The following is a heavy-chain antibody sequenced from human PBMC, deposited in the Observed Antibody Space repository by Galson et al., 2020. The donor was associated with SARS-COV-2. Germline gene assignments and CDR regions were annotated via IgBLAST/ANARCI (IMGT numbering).Heavy chain of an antibody. CDR1: GFTSSSYG. CDR2: IWYDGSNK. V-gene: IGHV3-33*06. CDR3: AKDFGFSSYGDMGYFDL. Sequence: GGSLRLSCAASGFTSSSYGMHWVRQAPGKGLEWVAVIWYDGSNKYYADSVKGRFTISRDNSKNTLYLQMNSLRAEDTAVYYCAKDFGFSSYGDMGYFDLWGRGTLVTVSS. D-gene: IGHD4-17*01. J-gene: IGHJ2*01.